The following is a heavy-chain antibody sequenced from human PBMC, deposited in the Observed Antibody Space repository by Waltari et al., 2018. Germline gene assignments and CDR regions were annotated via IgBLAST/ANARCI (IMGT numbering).Heavy chain of an antibody. J-gene: IGHJ5*02. V-gene: IGHV1-69*01. D-gene: IGHD2-2*01. CDR2: IIPILGTA. CDR1: GGTFSSYA. Sequence: QVQLVQSGAEVKKPGSSVKVSCKASGGTFSSYALSWLGQAPGQGLEWMGGIIPILGTANYAQKFQGRVTITADESTGTAYMELSSLRSEDTAVYYCARGGVVVPAAPRYRFDPWGQGTLVTVSS. CDR3: ARGGVVVPAAPRYRFDP.